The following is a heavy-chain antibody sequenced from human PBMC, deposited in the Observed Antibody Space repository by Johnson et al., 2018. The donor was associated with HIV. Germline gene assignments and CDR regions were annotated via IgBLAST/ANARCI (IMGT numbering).Heavy chain of an antibody. D-gene: IGHD2-2*01. CDR1: GFTFSDYY. CDR3: ARDRCSSTTCLDAFDI. Sequence: QVQLVESGGGLVKPGGSLRLSCAASGFTFSDYYMSWIRQAPGKGLEWVSYISSSGSTIYYADSVKGRFTISRDNAKNSLYLQMNSLRAEETAVYYCARDRCSSTTCLDAFDIWGQGTMVTVSS. V-gene: IGHV3-11*04. CDR2: ISSSGSTI. J-gene: IGHJ3*02.